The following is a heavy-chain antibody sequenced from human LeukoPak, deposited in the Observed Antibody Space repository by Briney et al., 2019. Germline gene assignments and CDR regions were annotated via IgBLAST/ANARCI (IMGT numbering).Heavy chain of an antibody. V-gene: IGHV5-51*01. D-gene: IGHD6-13*01. CDR3: ARLRGQQLVRWFDP. J-gene: IGHJ5*02. Sequence: GEPLQISSQGSGYIFISYCIGWVRQLPGKGLEWMGIIFPGDSDTRYSPSFQGQVTISADKSISTAYLQWSSLKASDTAMYYCARLRGQQLVRWFDPWGQGTLVTVSS. CDR1: GYIFISYC. CDR2: IFPGDSDT.